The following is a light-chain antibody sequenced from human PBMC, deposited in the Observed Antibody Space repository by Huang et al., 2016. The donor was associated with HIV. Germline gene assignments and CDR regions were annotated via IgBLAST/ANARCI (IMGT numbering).Light chain of an antibody. V-gene: IGKV4-1*01. J-gene: IGKJ1*01. CDR2: WAS. Sequence: IVMTQSPDSLAVSLGETATINCKSSQSLLFRSNNKTCLAWYQQKPGQPPTLLMSWASTRGSGVPSRFSGGGSGTDCTLTISSLQAEDVAVYFCQQYFDVPWTFGRGTKVEIK. CDR3: QQYFDVPWT. CDR1: QSLLFRSNNKTC.